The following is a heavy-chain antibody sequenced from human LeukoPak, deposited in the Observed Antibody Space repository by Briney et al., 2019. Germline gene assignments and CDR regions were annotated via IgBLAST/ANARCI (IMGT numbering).Heavy chain of an antibody. CDR2: MNPNSGNT. CDR3: ARKVPAARRGRWFDP. CDR1: GYTFTSYD. J-gene: IGHJ5*02. D-gene: IGHD2-2*01. V-gene: IGHV1-8*03. Sequence: ASVKVSCKASGYTFTSYDINWVRQATGQGLEWMGWMNPNSGNTGYAQKFQGRVTITRNTSISTAYMELSSLRSEDTAVYYCARKVPAARRGRWFDPWGQRTLVTVSS.